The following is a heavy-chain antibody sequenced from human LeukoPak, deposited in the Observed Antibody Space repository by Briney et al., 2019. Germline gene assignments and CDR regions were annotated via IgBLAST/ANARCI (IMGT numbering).Heavy chain of an antibody. CDR1: GGSISSGSYY. D-gene: IGHD3-3*01. CDR3: ARAYYDFWSGHFSIDAFDI. V-gene: IGHV4-61*02. CDR2: IYTSGST. J-gene: IGHJ3*02. Sequence: SETLSLTCTVSGGSISSGSYYWSWIRQPAGKGLEWIGRIYTSGSTNYNPSLKSRVTISVDTSKNQFSLKLSSVTAADTAVYYCARAYYDFWSGHFSIDAFDIWGQGTMVTVSS.